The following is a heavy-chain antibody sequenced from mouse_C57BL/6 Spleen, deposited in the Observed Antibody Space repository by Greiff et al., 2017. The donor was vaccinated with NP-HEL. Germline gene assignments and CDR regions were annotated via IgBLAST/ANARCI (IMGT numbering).Heavy chain of an antibody. CDR2: IYPGDGDT. CDR1: GYAFSSYW. Sequence: QVQLKQSGAELVKPGASVKISCKASGYAFSSYWMNWVKQRPGKGLEWIGQIYPGDGDTNYNGKFKGKATLTADKSSSTAYMQLSSLTSEDSAVYFCARRGSDYYGSSHWYFDVWGTGTTVTVSS. D-gene: IGHD1-1*01. V-gene: IGHV1-80*01. J-gene: IGHJ1*03. CDR3: ARRGSDYYGSSHWYFDV.